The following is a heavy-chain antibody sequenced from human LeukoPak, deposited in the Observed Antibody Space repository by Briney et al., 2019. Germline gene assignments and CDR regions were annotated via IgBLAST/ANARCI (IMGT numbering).Heavy chain of an antibody. D-gene: IGHD3-10*01. V-gene: IGHV4-30-4*01. CDR3: AREASGSSDFDY. J-gene: IGHJ4*02. CDR1: LGSLSGSVYY. Sequence: SETLSLTCTVSLGSLSGSVYYRSWIRQPPGKGLGWIGYIYFSGSTYYNPALKSRVTISVDTSKNQFSLKLSSVTAADTAVYYCAREASGSSDFDYWGQGTLVSVSS. CDR2: IYFSGST.